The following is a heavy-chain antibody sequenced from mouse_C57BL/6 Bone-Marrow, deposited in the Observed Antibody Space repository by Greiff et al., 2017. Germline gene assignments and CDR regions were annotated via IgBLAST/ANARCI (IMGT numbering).Heavy chain of an antibody. CDR3: ALGSDYAMDY. Sequence: VQLKESGPELVKPGASVKISCTASGYTFTDYYINWVKQRPGQGLEWIGWIFPGSGSTYYNEKFKGKATLTADKSSSTAYMLLSSLTSEDSAVCFWALGSDYAMDYRGQGTSVTVSS. CDR1: GYTFTDYY. D-gene: IGHD1-1*02. J-gene: IGHJ4*01. V-gene: IGHV1-75*01. CDR2: IFPGSGST.